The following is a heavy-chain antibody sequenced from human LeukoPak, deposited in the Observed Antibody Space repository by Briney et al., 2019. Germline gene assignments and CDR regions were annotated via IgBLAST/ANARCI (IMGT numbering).Heavy chain of an antibody. J-gene: IGHJ4*01. D-gene: IGHD6-6*01. CDR1: GFTFGDYA. Sequence: GGSLRLSCTASGFTFGDYAKRWVRQAPGTGLLLVSRINSDGSNTNYADSVKGRFTISRDNANNTLYLQMDSLRAEDTAVYYCAREYSTSRYFDYWGQGTLVTVSS. CDR2: INSDGSNT. V-gene: IGHV3-74*01. CDR3: AREYSTSRYFDY.